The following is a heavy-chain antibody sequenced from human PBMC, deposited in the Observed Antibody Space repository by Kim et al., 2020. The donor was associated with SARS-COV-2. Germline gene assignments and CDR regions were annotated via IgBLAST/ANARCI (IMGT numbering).Heavy chain of an antibody. V-gene: IGHV3-7*01. Sequence: GGSLRLSCAASGFTFSSYWMSWVRQAPGKGLEWVANIKQDGSEKYYVDSVKGRFTISRDNAKNSLYLQMNSLRAEDTAVYYCAREKGSGSPPYKYSNAFDIWGQGTMVTVSS. CDR3: AREKGSGSPPYKYSNAFDI. J-gene: IGHJ3*02. CDR2: IKQDGSEK. CDR1: GFTFSSYW. D-gene: IGHD1-1*01.